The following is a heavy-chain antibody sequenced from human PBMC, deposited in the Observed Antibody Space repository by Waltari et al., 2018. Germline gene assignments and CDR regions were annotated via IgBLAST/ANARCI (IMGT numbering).Heavy chain of an antibody. CDR1: GYTLTELS. V-gene: IGHV1-24*01. D-gene: IGHD1-1*01. Sequence: QVQLVQSGAEVKKPGASVKVSCKVSGYTLTELSMHWVRQAPGKGLEWMGGFDPEDGETIYAQKFQSRVTMTEETSTDTAYMELSSLRSEDTAVYYCATGTDWNLHYWGQGTLVTVSS. CDR2: FDPEDGET. J-gene: IGHJ4*02. CDR3: ATGTDWNLHY.